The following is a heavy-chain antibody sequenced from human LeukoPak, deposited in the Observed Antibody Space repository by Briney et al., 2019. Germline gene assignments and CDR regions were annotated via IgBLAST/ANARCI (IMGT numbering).Heavy chain of an antibody. CDR3: ARDPRGGTSRDNWFDP. J-gene: IGHJ5*02. V-gene: IGHV4-59*01. CDR1: GGSISSYY. CDR2: IYYSGST. Sequence: SETLSLTCTVSGGSISSYYWSWIRQPPGKGLERIGYIYYSGSTNYNPSLKSRVTISVDTSQNQFSLKLNSVTAADTAVYYCARDPRGGTSRDNWFDPWGQGTLVTVSS. D-gene: IGHD1-1*01.